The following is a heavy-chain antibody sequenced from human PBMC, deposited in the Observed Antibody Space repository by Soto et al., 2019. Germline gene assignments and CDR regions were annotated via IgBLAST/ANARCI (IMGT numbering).Heavy chain of an antibody. J-gene: IGHJ5*02. CDR2: ISSSSSYI. D-gene: IGHD2-2*01. CDR3: ARGTSPVPAAMRCWFDP. Sequence: GGSLRLSCAASGFTFSSYSMNWVRQAPGKGLEWVSSISSSSSYIYYADSVKGRFTISRDNAKNSLYLQMNSLRAEDTAVYYCARGTSPVPAAMRCWFDPWGQGTLVTVSS. CDR1: GFTFSSYS. V-gene: IGHV3-21*01.